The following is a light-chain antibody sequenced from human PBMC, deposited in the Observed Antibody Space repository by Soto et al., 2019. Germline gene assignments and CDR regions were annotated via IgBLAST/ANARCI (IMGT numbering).Light chain of an antibody. Sequence: EIVMTQSPATLSVSPGERATLSCRASPSVSSTLAWYQQKPGQAPRLLIYGASTRATGIPARFSGSGSGTEFTLTISSLQSEDFAVYYCQQYNNWPRVTFGQGTKLEIK. J-gene: IGKJ2*01. CDR1: PSVSST. CDR2: GAS. V-gene: IGKV3-15*01. CDR3: QQYNNWPRVT.